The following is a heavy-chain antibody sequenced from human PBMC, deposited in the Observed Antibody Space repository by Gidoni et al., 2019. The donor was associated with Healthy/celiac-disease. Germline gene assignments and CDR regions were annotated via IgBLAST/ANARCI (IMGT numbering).Heavy chain of an antibody. Sequence: QVQLVESEGGLVKPGGSLRLSCAASGFTFSDYYMSWIRQAPGKGLEWVSYISSSSSYTNYADSVKGRFTISRDNAKNSLYLQMNSLRAEDTAVYYCARDERWFGEPGAMDVWGKGTTVTVSS. J-gene: IGHJ6*03. CDR3: ARDERWFGEPGAMDV. V-gene: IGHV3-11*05. CDR1: GFTFSDYY. CDR2: ISSSSSYT. D-gene: IGHD3-10*01.